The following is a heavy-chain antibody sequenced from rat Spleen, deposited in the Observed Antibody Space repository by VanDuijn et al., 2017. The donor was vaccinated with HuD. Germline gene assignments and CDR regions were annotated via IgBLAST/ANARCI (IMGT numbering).Heavy chain of an antibody. J-gene: IGHJ3*01. Sequence: EVQLVESGGGLVQPGRSLKLSCAASGFTFSDYYMAWVRQAPTKGLEWVATLSYDATAPYYRDSVKGRFTTSRDNAKSTLYLQMDSLRSEDTATYYCATQDYDGAYYYGWFAYWGLGTLVTVSS. D-gene: IGHD1-12*02. CDR2: LSYDATAP. CDR3: ATQDYDGAYYYGWFAY. V-gene: IGHV5S10*01. CDR1: GFTFSDYY.